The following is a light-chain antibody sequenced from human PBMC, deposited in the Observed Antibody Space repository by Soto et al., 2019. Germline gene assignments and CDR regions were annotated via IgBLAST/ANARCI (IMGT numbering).Light chain of an antibody. V-gene: IGKV1-5*03. CDR3: QQFNTYWT. Sequence: DIQMTESPSTLSGSVGDRVTITFRASQTISSWLAWYQQKPGKAPKLLIYKASTLKSGVPSRFSGSGSGTEFTLTISSLQPDDFATYYCQQFNTYWTFGQGTKVDIK. CDR1: QTISSW. J-gene: IGKJ1*01. CDR2: KAS.